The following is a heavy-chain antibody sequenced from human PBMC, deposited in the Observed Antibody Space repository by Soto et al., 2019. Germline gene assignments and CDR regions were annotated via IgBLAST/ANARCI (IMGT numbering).Heavy chain of an antibody. CDR2: IIPIFGTA. J-gene: IGHJ6*02. Sequence: QVQLVQSGAEVKKPGSSVKVSCKAPGGTFSSYAISWVRQAPGQGLEWMGGIIPIFGTANYAQKFQGRVTITADESTSTGYMVLSSLRSEDTGVYYCARSQGGSTSLDIYYYYYYGMDVWGQGTTVTVSS. D-gene: IGHD2-2*01. CDR3: ARSQGGSTSLDIYYYYYYGMDV. V-gene: IGHV1-69*01. CDR1: GGTFSSYA.